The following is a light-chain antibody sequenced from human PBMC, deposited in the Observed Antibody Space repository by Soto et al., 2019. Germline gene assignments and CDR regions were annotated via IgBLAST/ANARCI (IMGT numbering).Light chain of an antibody. CDR1: QGISSW. V-gene: IGKV1-12*01. J-gene: IGKJ2*01. CDR3: QQSYSSPYT. CDR2: ATS. Sequence: DIQMTQSPSSVSASVGDRVTITCRASQGISSWLAWYRQTPGKAPNLLIFATSTLHSGVPSRFSGSRSGTDFSLTISSLQPEDFATYYCQQSYSSPYTFGQGTKLEF.